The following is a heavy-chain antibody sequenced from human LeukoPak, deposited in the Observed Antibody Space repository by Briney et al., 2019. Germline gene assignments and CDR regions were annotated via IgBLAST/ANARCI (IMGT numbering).Heavy chain of an antibody. D-gene: IGHD5-24*01. CDR2: IGGTSTSI. J-gene: IGHJ4*02. CDR1: GFTFSSYS. V-gene: IGHV3-21*01. CDR3: ARVARRWLQLTGGYFDY. Sequence: KPGGSLRLSCAASGFTFSSYSMNWVRQAPGKGLEWVSSIGGTSTSIYYADSVKGRFTISRDNAKNSLYLQMNSLRAEDTAVYYCARVARRWLQLTGGYFDYWGQGTLVTVSS.